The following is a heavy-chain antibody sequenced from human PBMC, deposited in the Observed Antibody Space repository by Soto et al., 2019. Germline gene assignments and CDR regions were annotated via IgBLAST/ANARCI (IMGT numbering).Heavy chain of an antibody. Sequence: ETLSLTCTASGDSISITSYYWGWVRQPPGKGLEWIGSIHYSGSTHYNPSLQSRVTISGDASKKQFSLKLRSVTAADTAVYYCASTKDETLYFDYWGQGTLVTVSS. CDR3: ASTKDETLYFDY. CDR2: IHYSGST. D-gene: IGHD2-15*01. CDR1: GDSISITSYY. J-gene: IGHJ4*02. V-gene: IGHV4-39*01.